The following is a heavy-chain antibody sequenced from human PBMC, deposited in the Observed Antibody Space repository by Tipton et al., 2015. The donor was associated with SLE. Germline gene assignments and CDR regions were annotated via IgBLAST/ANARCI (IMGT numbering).Heavy chain of an antibody. CDR2: TNPSGNT. CDR3: ARGAKERITLVRVRPYYFDY. D-gene: IGHD3-10*01. J-gene: IGHJ4*01. Sequence: TLSLTCAVYGGSFSGYSWSWIRQPPGKGLEWIGQTNPSGNTNYNPSLKSRVTISVGTSNNQLSLKLTSVTAADTAVYYCARGAKERITLVRVRPYYFDYWGQGSLVTVSS. CDR1: GGSFSGYS. V-gene: IGHV4-34*01.